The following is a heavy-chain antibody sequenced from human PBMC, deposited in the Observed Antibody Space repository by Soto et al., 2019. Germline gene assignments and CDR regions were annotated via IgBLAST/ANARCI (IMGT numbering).Heavy chain of an antibody. J-gene: IGHJ3*02. D-gene: IGHD3-10*01. Sequence: AVKVSCKSSGGTFSSYAISWVRQAPGQGLEWMGGIIPIFGTANYAQKFQGRVTITADESTSTAYMELSSLRSEDTAVYYCASQVRGEALNDAFDRSGQGTMVT. CDR2: IIPIFGTA. CDR3: ASQVRGEALNDAFDR. V-gene: IGHV1-69*13. CDR1: GGTFSSYA.